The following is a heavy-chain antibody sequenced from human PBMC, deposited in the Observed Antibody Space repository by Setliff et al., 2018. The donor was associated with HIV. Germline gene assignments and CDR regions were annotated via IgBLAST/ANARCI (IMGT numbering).Heavy chain of an antibody. CDR2: ISGSGATT. Sequence: GGSLRLSCVVSGFTFRTYGMSWVRQAPGKGLEWVSGISGSGATTFYADSAKGRCTISRDNSKNTLHLQMNSLRAEDTAVYYCAKTIKNRWGYDILTGSGMDVWGQGTTVTVS. CDR3: AKTIKNRWGYDILTGSGMDV. D-gene: IGHD3-9*01. CDR1: GFTFRTYG. J-gene: IGHJ6*02. V-gene: IGHV3-23*01.